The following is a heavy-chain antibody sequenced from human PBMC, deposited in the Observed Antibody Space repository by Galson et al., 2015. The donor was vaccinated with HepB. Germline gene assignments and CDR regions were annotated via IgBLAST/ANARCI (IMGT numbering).Heavy chain of an antibody. J-gene: IGHJ6*03. V-gene: IGHV3-66*01. CDR1: GFTVSSNY. CDR2: IYSGGST. Sequence: SLRLSCAASGFTVSSNYMTWVRQAPGKGLEWVSIIYSGGSTYYADSVKGRFTISRDNSKNTLYLQMNSLRAEDTAVYYCARDRPSYCSGGGCYSGQYFYMDVWGKGTTVTVSS. D-gene: IGHD2-15*01. CDR3: ARDRPSYCSGGGCYSGQYFYMDV.